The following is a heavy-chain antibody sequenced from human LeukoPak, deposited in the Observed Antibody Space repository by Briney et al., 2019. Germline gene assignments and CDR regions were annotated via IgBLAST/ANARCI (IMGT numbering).Heavy chain of an antibody. D-gene: IGHD1-26*01. V-gene: IGHV4-59*01. Sequence: SETLSLTCTVSGGSISSYYWSWIRQPSGKGLEWIGYIYYSGSTNYNPSLKSRVTISVDTSKNQFSLKLSSVTAADTAVYYCARDVSGATSYFDYWGQGTLVTVSS. CDR2: IYYSGST. J-gene: IGHJ4*02. CDR3: ARDVSGATSYFDY. CDR1: GGSISSYY.